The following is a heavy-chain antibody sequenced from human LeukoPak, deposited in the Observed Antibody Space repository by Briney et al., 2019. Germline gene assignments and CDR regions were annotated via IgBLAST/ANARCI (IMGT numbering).Heavy chain of an antibody. J-gene: IGHJ4*02. CDR2: INHSGST. D-gene: IGHD5-12*01. CDR3: AGLSKMASVKPTDY. V-gene: IGHV4-34*01. Sequence: SETLSLTCAVYGGSFSGYYWSWTRQPPGKGLECIGEINHSGSTNYNPSLKSRVTISVDTSKNQFSLKLSSVTAADTAVYYCAGLSKMASVKPTDYWGQGNLVTVSS. CDR1: GGSFSGYY.